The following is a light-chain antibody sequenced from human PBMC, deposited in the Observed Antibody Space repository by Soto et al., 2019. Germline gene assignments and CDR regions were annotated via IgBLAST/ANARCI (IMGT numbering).Light chain of an antibody. CDR2: AAS. J-gene: IGKJ2*01. Sequence: DIPMTQSPSSLSASVGDRVTITCLASQSVGSLLNWFQQKPGKAPKLLIYAASTLQSGAPSRFSGSGAGTDFTLIISSLQPEDFATYYCQQSSSLPYTFGQGTKVEI. CDR3: QQSSSLPYT. V-gene: IGKV1-39*01. CDR1: QSVGSL.